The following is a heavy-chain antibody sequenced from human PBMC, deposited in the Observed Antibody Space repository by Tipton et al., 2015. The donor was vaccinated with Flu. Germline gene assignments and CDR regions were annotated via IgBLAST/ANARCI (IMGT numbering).Heavy chain of an antibody. D-gene: IGHD3-10*02. V-gene: IGHV4-38-2*01. CDR3: ARHTGDSVRGVIDY. CDR1: GDSISSDFY. J-gene: IGHJ4*02. Sequence: TLSLTCAVSGDSISSDFYWAWIRQFPGKGLEWIGTVSRTGSTYYNPSLKSRLTMTVDTSKNQFSLKLSSVTAADTAVYYCARHTGDSVRGVIDYWGQGTLVTVSS. CDR2: VSRTGST.